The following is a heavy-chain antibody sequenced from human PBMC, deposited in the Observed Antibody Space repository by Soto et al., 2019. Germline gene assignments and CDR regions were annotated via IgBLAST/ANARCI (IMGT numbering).Heavy chain of an antibody. D-gene: IGHD2-15*01. V-gene: IGHV4-31*03. J-gene: IGHJ5*02. CDR2: IYYSGST. CDR1: GGSIIDSGSFY. CDR3: ARGEVVASNWFDP. Sequence: QVQMQESGPGLVKPSQTLYLTCSVSGGSIIDSGSFYWNWIRQHPGKGLEWIGYIYYSGSTYYNRSLKSRATISLDTSKNQFSLKLTSVTAADTAIYYCARGEVVASNWFDPWAQGTLVTVSS.